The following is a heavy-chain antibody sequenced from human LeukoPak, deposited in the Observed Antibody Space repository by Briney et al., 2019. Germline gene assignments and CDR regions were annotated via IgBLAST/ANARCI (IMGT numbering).Heavy chain of an antibody. CDR2: INHSGST. V-gene: IGHV4-34*01. CDR3: ARDVIFGAVPDYFDY. Sequence: SETLSLTCAVYGGSFSGYYWSWIRQPPGKGLEWIGEINHSGSTNYNPSLKSRVTISVDTSKNQFSLKLSSVTAADTAVYYCARDVIFGAVPDYFDYWGQGALVTVSS. D-gene: IGHD3-3*01. J-gene: IGHJ4*02. CDR1: GGSFSGYY.